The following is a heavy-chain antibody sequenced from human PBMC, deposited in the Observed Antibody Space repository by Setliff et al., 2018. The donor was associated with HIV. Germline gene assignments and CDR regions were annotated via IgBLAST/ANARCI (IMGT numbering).Heavy chain of an antibody. J-gene: IGHJ6*03. CDR1: GFTLSNFW. D-gene: IGHD2-15*01. V-gene: IGHV3-7*03. Sequence: GGSLRLSCAASGFTLSNFWMTWVRQAPGKGLEWVASIKQDGSEKNYVDSVKGRFTLSRDNAKNSLYLQMSSLRADDTAVYFCARVRETSGGYYMDVWGKGTTVTVSS. CDR3: ARVRETSGGYYMDV. CDR2: IKQDGSEK.